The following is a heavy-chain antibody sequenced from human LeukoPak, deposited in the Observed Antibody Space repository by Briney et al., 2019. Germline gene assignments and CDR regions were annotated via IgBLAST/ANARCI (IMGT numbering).Heavy chain of an antibody. D-gene: IGHD2-2*01. J-gene: IGHJ5*02. Sequence: SETLSLTCAVSGGSISSGGYSWSWIRQPPGKGLEWIGYIYHSGSTYYNPSLKSRVTISVDRSKNQFSLKLSSVTAADTAVYYCARASSYCSSTSCYFQGWSDPWGQGTLVTVSS. V-gene: IGHV4-30-2*01. CDR3: ARASSYCSSTSCYFQGWSDP. CDR1: GGSISSGGYS. CDR2: IYHSGST.